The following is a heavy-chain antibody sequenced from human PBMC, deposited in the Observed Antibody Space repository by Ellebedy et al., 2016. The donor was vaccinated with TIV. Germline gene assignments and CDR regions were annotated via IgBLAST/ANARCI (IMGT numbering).Heavy chain of an antibody. Sequence: GESLKISCAASGFTFSGNWMHWVRQAPGRGLVWVSRINSDGRSTTYADSVKGRFTISRDNAKNTLYLQMNSLRAEDTAVYYCTRGGDGHNPQQLDYWGQGTLVTVSS. CDR1: GFTFSGNW. J-gene: IGHJ4*02. V-gene: IGHV3-74*01. D-gene: IGHD5-24*01. CDR3: TRGGDGHNPQQLDY. CDR2: INSDGRST.